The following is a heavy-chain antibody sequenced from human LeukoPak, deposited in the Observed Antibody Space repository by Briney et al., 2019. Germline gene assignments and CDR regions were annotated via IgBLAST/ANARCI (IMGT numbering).Heavy chain of an antibody. V-gene: IGHV4-34*01. Sequence: PSETLSLTCAVYGGSFSGYYWSWSRQPPGKGLEWRGEINHSGSTNYNPSLKSRVTISVDTSKNQFSRKLSSVTAADPAVYYCARRIGSRNDYRVLYYFDYWGQGTLVTVSS. D-gene: IGHD4-11*01. CDR3: ARRIGSRNDYRVLYYFDY. CDR2: INHSGST. CDR1: GGSFSGYY. J-gene: IGHJ4*02.